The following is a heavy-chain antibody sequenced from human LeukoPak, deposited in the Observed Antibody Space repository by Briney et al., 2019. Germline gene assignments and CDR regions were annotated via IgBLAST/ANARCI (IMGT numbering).Heavy chain of an antibody. J-gene: IGHJ4*02. CDR2: IYYSGST. D-gene: IGHD1-26*01. CDR3: ARVQGSPDY. V-gene: IGHV4-59*12. CDR1: GGSISSYY. Sequence: SETLSLTCTVSGGSISSYYWSWIRQPPGKGLEWIGSIYYSGSTYYNPSLKSRVTISVDTSKNQFSLKLSSVTAADTAVYYCARVQGSPDYWGQGTLVTVSS.